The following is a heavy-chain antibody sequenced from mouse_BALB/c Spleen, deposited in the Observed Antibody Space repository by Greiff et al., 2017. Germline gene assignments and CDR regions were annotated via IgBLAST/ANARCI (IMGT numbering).Heavy chain of an antibody. Sequence: EVKLVESGGGLVKPGGSLKLSCAASGFAFSSYDMSWVRQTPEKRLEWVAYISSGGGSTYYPDTVKGRFTISRDNAKNTLYLQMSSLRSEDTAMYYCARGWDYGYYFDYWGQGTTLTVSS. J-gene: IGHJ2*01. D-gene: IGHD1-2*01. CDR1: GFAFSSYD. V-gene: IGHV5-12-1*01. CDR2: ISSGGGST. CDR3: ARGWDYGYYFDY.